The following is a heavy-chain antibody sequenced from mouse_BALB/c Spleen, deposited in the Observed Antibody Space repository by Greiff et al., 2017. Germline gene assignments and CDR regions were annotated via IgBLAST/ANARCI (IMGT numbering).Heavy chain of an antibody. CDR2: IYPGNSDT. J-gene: IGHJ4*01. CDR3: TRSRYGGGAMDY. CDR1: GYSFTSYW. D-gene: IGHD1-1*01. V-gene: IGHV1-5*01. Sequence: EVQLQQSGTVLARPGASVKMSCKASGYSFTSYWMHWVKQRPGQGLEWIGAIYPGNSDTSYNQKFKGKAKLTAVTSASTAYMELSSLTNEDSAVYYCTRSRYGGGAMDYWGQGTSVTVSS.